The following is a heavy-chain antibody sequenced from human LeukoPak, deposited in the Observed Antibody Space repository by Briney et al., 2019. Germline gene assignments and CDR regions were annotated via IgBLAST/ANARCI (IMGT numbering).Heavy chain of an antibody. CDR1: GYTFTSYV. V-gene: IGHV7-4-1*02. Sequence: ASVKVSCKASGYTFTSYVMNWVRQAPGQGLEWMGWSNTNTGNPTYAQGFTGRFVFSLDTSVSTAYLQISSLKAEDTAVYYCARDRGITWIQLWSDYGMDVWGQGTTVTVSS. CDR3: ARDRGITWIQLWSDYGMDV. D-gene: IGHD5-18*01. J-gene: IGHJ6*02. CDR2: SNTNTGNP.